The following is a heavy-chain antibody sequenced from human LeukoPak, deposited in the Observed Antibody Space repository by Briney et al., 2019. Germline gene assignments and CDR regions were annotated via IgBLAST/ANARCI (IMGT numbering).Heavy chain of an antibody. CDR2: ISSSGSTI. J-gene: IGHJ6*03. Sequence: GGSLRLSCAASGFTFSSYEMNWVRQAPGKGLEGVSYISSSGSTIYYADSVKGRFTISRDNAKNSLYLQMNSLRAEDTAVYYCAKDKRPSPSTGYYYYMDVWGKGTTVTVSS. CDR1: GFTFSSYE. CDR3: AKDKRPSPSTGYYYYMDV. V-gene: IGHV3-48*03.